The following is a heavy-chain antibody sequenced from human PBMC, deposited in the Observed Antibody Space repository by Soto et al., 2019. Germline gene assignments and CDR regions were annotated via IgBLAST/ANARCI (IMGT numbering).Heavy chain of an antibody. J-gene: IGHJ6*02. V-gene: IGHV1-46*01. Sequence: ASVKVSCKASGYTFTSYYMHWVRQAPGQGLEWMGIINPSGGSTSYAQKFQGRVTITADESTSTAYMELSSLRSEDTAVYYCARRQDIVLVPAATPVYYYGMDVWGQGTTVTVSS. CDR3: ARRQDIVLVPAATPVYYYGMDV. CDR1: GYTFTSYY. CDR2: INPSGGST. D-gene: IGHD2-2*01.